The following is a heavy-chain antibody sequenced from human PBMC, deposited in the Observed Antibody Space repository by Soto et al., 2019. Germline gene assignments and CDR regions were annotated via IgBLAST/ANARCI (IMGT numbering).Heavy chain of an antibody. V-gene: IGHV1-24*01. J-gene: IGHJ6*02. CDR3: ATGLVGAITYYYYGMDV. Sequence: ASVKVSCKVSGYTLTELSMHWVRQAPGKGLEWMGGFDPEDGETIYAQKFQGRVTMTEDTSTDTAYMELSSLRSEDTAVYYCATGLVGAITYYYYGMDVWGQGTTVTVSS. CDR1: GYTLTELS. D-gene: IGHD1-26*01. CDR2: FDPEDGET.